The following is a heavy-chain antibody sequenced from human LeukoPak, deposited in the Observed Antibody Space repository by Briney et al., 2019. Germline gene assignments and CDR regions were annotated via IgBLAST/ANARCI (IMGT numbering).Heavy chain of an antibody. D-gene: IGHD3-3*01. CDR1: GYSFTTYW. V-gene: IGHV5-51*01. CDR2: IYPGDSDS. J-gene: IGHJ5*02. Sequence: GESLKISCKGSGYSFTTYWIGWVRQMPGKGLEWMGIIYPGDSDSRYSPSFQGQVTISADKSISTAYLQWSSLKASDTAMYYCARTPQRDFWSGSPPTYNWFDPWGQGTLVTVSS. CDR3: ARTPQRDFWSGSPPTYNWFDP.